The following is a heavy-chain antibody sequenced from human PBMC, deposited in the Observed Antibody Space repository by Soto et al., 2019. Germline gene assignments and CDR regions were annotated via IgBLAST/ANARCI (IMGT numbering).Heavy chain of an antibody. CDR3: ARVYYYDSSGYYQPGYGMDV. Sequence: PGWSLRLSCAASGFTFRNFGMHWVRQAPGKGLEWVALIYYDGSYENYADSVKGRFTISRDNSKSTLWLQLSSLRVEDTAVYYCARVYYYDSSGYYQPGYGMDVWGQGTTVTVSS. CDR1: GFTFRNFG. V-gene: IGHV3-33*08. CDR2: IYYDGSYE. D-gene: IGHD3-22*01. J-gene: IGHJ6*02.